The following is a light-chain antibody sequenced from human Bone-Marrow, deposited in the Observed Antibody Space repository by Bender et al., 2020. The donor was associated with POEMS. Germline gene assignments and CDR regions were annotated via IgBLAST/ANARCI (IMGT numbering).Light chain of an antibody. CDR1: TSDVAIYKC. CDR3: CSVTCSGAYV. J-gene: IGLJ1*01. Sequence: QSALTQPASVSGSPGQSITISCTGTTSDVAIYKCVFWYQQYPGKAPRLMIYEGSERPSGVSNRFSASKSGNTASLTISGLQAEDEADYYCCSVTCSGAYVFGTGTKVTV. V-gene: IGLV2-23*01. CDR2: EGS.